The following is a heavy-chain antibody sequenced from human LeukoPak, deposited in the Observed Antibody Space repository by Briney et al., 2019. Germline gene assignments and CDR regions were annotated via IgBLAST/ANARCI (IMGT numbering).Heavy chain of an antibody. Sequence: SETLSLTCTVSGGSISSSSYYWGWIRQPPGKGLEWIGSIYYSGSTYYNPSLKSRVTISVDTSKNQFSLKLSSVTAADTAVYYCARDTTIAAAGTAHWFDPWGQGTLVTVSS. J-gene: IGHJ5*02. CDR3: ARDTTIAAAGTAHWFDP. D-gene: IGHD6-13*01. V-gene: IGHV4-39*07. CDR2: IYYSGST. CDR1: GGSISSSSYY.